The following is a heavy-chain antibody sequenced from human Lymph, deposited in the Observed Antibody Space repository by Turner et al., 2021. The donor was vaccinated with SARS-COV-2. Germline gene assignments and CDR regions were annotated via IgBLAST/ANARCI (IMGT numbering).Heavy chain of an antibody. CDR3: ARMGSSSWYFDY. CDR2: IKQDGSEK. CDR1: GFTFSYYW. Sequence: EVQLVESGGGSVQTGGSRRISCAASGFTFSYYWMSWVRQAPGKGLEWVANIKQDGSEKYYVDSVKGRFTISRDNAKNSLFLQMNSLRAEDTAVYYCARMGSSSWYFDYWGQGTLVTVSS. D-gene: IGHD1-26*01. J-gene: IGHJ4*02. V-gene: IGHV3-7*01.